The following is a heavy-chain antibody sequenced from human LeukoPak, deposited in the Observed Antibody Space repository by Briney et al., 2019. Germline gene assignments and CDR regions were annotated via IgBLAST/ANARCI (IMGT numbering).Heavy chain of an antibody. CDR2: INPNGGGT. Sequence: ASVKVSCKASGSTFTNCYIHWVRQAPGQGLEWMGWINPNGGGTNYAQKFQGRITMTRDTSINTAYMELSGLTSDDMVVYYCARGGYTDYWGQGTLVTVSS. CDR1: GSTFTNCY. J-gene: IGHJ4*02. V-gene: IGHV1-2*02. CDR3: ARGGYTDY. D-gene: IGHD5-24*01.